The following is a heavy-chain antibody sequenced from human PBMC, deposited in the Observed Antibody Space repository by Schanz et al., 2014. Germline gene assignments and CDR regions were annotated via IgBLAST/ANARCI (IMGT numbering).Heavy chain of an antibody. D-gene: IGHD1-1*01. J-gene: IGHJ4*02. V-gene: IGHV3-30-3*01. CDR1: GFTVSSNH. CDR3: ARAHGNNWYGKGLDY. CDR2: ISYDGSNK. Sequence: GQLAESGGGLVQPGGSLRLSCAVSGFTVSSNHMSWVRQAPGKGLEWVAVISYDGSNKYYADSVKGRFTISRDNSKNTLYLQMNSLRAEDTAVYYCARAHGNNWYGKGLDYWGQGTLXTVSS.